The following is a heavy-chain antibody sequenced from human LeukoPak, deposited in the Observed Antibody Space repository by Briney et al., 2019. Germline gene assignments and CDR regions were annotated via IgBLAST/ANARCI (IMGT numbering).Heavy chain of an antibody. Sequence: GGSLRLSCAASGFTFITYWMSWVRQAPGKGPEWVANVKQDGSEKYYVDSVKGRFTISRDNAKNSLYLQMNSLRAEDTAVYYCARDTNFWSGSYFDYGLDVWGQGTTVTVSS. V-gene: IGHV3-7*05. CDR3: ARDTNFWSGSYFDYGLDV. CDR2: VKQDGSEK. D-gene: IGHD3-3*01. J-gene: IGHJ6*02. CDR1: GFTFITYW.